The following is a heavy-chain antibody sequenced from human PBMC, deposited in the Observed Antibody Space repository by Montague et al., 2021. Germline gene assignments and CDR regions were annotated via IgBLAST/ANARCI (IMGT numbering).Heavy chain of an antibody. V-gene: IGHV4-31*03. D-gene: IGHD6-13*01. Sequence: TLSLTCTVSGDSLSSVGYSWTWIRQPPGKGLEWIGYMYYSGSTYYNPSLKSRATISGDTSKNHFSLRLTSVTAADTAVYYCARGRLATGDFDYWGQGTLVTVSS. CDR3: ARGRLATGDFDY. CDR2: MYYSGST. CDR1: GDSLSSVGYS. J-gene: IGHJ4*02.